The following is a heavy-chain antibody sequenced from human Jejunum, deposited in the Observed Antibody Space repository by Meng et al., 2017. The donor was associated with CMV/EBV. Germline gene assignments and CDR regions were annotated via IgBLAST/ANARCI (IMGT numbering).Heavy chain of an antibody. Sequence: CSVSGASISSRPYYWGWIRQPPGKGLEWIGSIYYSVTTYYNSSLKSRVTISVDTSRNQFSLKLTSVTAADTALYCCARLSPRGGIDYWGHGTLVTVSS. V-gene: IGHV4-39*01. CDR3: ARLSPRGGIDY. CDR1: GASISSRPYY. D-gene: IGHD2/OR15-2a*01. CDR2: IYYSVTT. J-gene: IGHJ4*01.